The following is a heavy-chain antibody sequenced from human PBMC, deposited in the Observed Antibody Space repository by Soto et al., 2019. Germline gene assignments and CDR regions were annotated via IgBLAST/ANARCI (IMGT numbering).Heavy chain of an antibody. D-gene: IGHD6-13*01. Sequence: QVQLVQSGAEVKQSGASVKVSCKASGYDFTAYDINWVRQASGQGLEWMGWMNPINGATGSSRRFQGRVSMTGTTTTGTAYLELTSLRSDDSAVYYCGRGPSPRAPAGGTPYYYAMDVWGQGTTVTVSS. CDR2: MNPINGAT. CDR3: GRGPSPRAPAGGTPYYYAMDV. J-gene: IGHJ6*02. V-gene: IGHV1-8*02. CDR1: GYDFTAYD.